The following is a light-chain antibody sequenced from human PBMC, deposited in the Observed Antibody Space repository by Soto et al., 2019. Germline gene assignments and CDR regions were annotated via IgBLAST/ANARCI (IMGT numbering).Light chain of an antibody. J-gene: IGLJ3*02. CDR1: SSNIGAGYD. V-gene: IGLV1-40*01. Sequence: QSVLTQPPSVSGAPGQRVTISCTGSSSNIGAGYDVHWYQQHPGTAPKLLISGNSNRPSGVPDRFSGSKSGTSASLAITGLQAEDEADYYCQSYDSSLSVWVFGGGTKLTVL. CDR2: GNS. CDR3: QSYDSSLSVWV.